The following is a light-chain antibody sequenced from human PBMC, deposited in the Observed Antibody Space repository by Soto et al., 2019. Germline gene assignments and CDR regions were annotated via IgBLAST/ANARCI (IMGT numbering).Light chain of an antibody. Sequence: EIVLTQSPGTLSLSPGERATLSCRASQSVNSRFLAWYQQTPGQAPRLLIYGASTRATGIPDRFSGSGSGTDFTLTISRLEPEDFAVYYCQQYGSSPSTFGGGTKVEIK. J-gene: IGKJ4*01. CDR2: GAS. V-gene: IGKV3-20*01. CDR1: QSVNSRF. CDR3: QQYGSSPST.